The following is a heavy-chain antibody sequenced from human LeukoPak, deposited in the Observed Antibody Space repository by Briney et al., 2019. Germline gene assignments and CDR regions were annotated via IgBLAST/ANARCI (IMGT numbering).Heavy chain of an antibody. Sequence: SETLSLTCTVSGGSISSGSYYWSWIRQPAGKGLEWIGRIYTSGSTNYNPSLKSRVTISVDTSKNQFSLKLSSVTAADTAVYYCARDLYYYDSSGYYYGMDVWGQGTTVTVSS. V-gene: IGHV4-61*02. J-gene: IGHJ6*02. CDR1: GGSISSGSYY. D-gene: IGHD3-22*01. CDR3: ARDLYYYDSSGYYYGMDV. CDR2: IYTSGST.